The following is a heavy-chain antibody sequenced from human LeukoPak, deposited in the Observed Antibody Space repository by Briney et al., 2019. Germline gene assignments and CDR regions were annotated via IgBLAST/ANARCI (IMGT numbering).Heavy chain of an antibody. CDR1: GGSISSSSYY. D-gene: IGHD2-15*01. CDR2: IYYSGST. CDR3: ARPSKWYVFYMDV. J-gene: IGHJ6*02. V-gene: IGHV4-39*01. Sequence: SETLSLTCTVSGGSISSSSYYWGWIRQPPGKGREWIGSIYYSGSTYYNPSLKSRVTISVDTSKNQFSLKLSSVTAADTAVYYCARPSKWYVFYMDVWGQGTTVTVSS.